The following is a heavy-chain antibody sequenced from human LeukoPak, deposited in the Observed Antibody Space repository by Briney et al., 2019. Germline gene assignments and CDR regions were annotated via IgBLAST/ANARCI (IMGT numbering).Heavy chain of an antibody. D-gene: IGHD2/OR15-2a*01. Sequence: GGSLRLSCVVSGFTFSSYWMSWVRQAPGKGLEGVSSISSSSTYIYYADSVKGRFTISRDNAKNSLYLQMNSLRAEDTAVYYCARSGLSRFGFWGQGTLVTVSS. V-gene: IGHV3-21*04. J-gene: IGHJ4*02. CDR3: ARSGLSRFGF. CDR2: ISSSSTYI. CDR1: GFTFSSYW.